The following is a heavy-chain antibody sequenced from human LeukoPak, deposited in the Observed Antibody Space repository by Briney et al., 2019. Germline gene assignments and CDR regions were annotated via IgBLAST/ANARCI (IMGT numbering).Heavy chain of an antibody. CDR3: ARATVTTPGNNY. D-gene: IGHD4-17*01. Sequence: PGGSLRLSCAASGFTVSSNYMSWVRQAPGKGLEWVSVIYSGGSTYYADSVKGRFTISRDNSKNTLYLQMNSLRAEDTAVYYCARATVTTPGNNYWGQGTLVTVSS. V-gene: IGHV3-66*01. CDR1: GFTVSSNY. CDR2: IYSGGST. J-gene: IGHJ4*02.